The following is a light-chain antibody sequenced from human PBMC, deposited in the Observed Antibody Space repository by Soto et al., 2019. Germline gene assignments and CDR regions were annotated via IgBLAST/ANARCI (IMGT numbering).Light chain of an antibody. Sequence: DIQMTQSPSTLSGSVGDRVTITCRASQTISSWLAWYQQKPGKAPKLLIYKASTLKSGVPSRFSGSGSGTEFTLTISSLQPDDFATYYCQRYNSYSEAFGQRTKVELK. V-gene: IGKV1-5*03. CDR1: QTISSW. J-gene: IGKJ1*01. CDR3: QRYNSYSEA. CDR2: KAS.